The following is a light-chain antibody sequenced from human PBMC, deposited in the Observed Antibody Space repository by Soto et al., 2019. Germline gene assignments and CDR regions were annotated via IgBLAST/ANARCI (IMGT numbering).Light chain of an antibody. V-gene: IGKV1-9*01. CDR3: QQLNSFPIT. CDR1: QAISSY. J-gene: IGKJ5*01. Sequence: PSFLSASAGDRVSITCRASQAISSYLAWYQQKPGRAPKLLIYAASTLQSGVPSRFSGSGSGTEFTLTITSLQPEDFATYYCQQLNSFPITFGQGTRLEIK. CDR2: AAS.